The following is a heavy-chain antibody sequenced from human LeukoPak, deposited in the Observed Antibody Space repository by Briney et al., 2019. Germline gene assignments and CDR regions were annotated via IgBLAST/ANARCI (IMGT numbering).Heavy chain of an antibody. J-gene: IGHJ4*02. D-gene: IGHD3-9*01. Sequence: GASLRLSCAASGFTVTNDAMYWGRQAPGKGLEWVSAISGRDDSTYYADSVKGRFTISRDTSKNTLFLQMNSLRAEDTAVYYCAKWGDYDILTGYYDPDYWGQGTLVTVSS. CDR3: AKWGDYDILTGYYDPDY. CDR2: ISGRDDST. V-gene: IGHV3-23*01. CDR1: GFTVTNDA.